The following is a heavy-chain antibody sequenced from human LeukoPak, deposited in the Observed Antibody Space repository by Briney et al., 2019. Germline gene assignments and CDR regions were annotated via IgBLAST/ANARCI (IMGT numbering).Heavy chain of an antibody. CDR3: ARGHWGLDC. J-gene: IGHJ4*02. CDR2: ISGSGGST. V-gene: IGHV3-23*01. D-gene: IGHD7-27*01. CDR1: GFTFSSYA. Sequence: PGGSLRLSCAASGFTFSSYAMSWVRQAPGKGLEWVSAISGSGGSTYYADSVKGRFTISRDNAKNSMYLQMNSLRVDDTAVYFCARGHWGLDCWGQGTLVTVSS.